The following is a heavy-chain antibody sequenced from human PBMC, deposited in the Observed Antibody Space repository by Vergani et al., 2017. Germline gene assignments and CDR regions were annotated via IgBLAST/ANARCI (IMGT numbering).Heavy chain of an antibody. J-gene: IGHJ4*02. D-gene: IGHD3-16*02. CDR1: GGTFSSYA. Sequence: QVQLVQSGAEVKKPGSSVKVSCKASGGTFSSYAISWVRQAPGQGLEWMGGIIPIFGTANYAQKVPGRVTITADEAPGTAYMELSSLRSEDTAVYYCASGFITVGGVIEPDYFDYWGQGTLVTVSS. V-gene: IGHV1-69*01. CDR3: ASGFITVGGVIEPDYFDY. CDR2: IIPIFGTA.